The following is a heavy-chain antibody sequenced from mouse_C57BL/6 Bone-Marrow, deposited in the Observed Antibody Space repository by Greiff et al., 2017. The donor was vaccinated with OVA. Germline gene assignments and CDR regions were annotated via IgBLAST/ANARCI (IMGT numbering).Heavy chain of an antibody. V-gene: IGHV1-81*01. J-gene: IGHJ3*01. D-gene: IGHD1-2*01. CDR2: IYPRSGNT. CDR3: ARLGLLRPRFAY. CDR1: GYTFTSYG. Sequence: VKLVESGAELARPGASVKLSCKASGYTFTSYGISWVKQRTGQGLEWIGEIYPRSGNTYYNEKFKGKATLTADKSSSTAYMELRSLTSEDSAVYFCARLGLLRPRFAYWGQGTLVTVSA.